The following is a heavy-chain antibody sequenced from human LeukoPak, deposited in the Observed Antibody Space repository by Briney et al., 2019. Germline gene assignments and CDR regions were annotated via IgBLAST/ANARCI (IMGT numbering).Heavy chain of an antibody. D-gene: IGHD1-1*01. CDR2: IRGSGVAT. J-gene: IGHJ4*02. CDR1: GFTVYSYA. V-gene: IGHV3-23*01. Sequence: GGSLRLSRAASGFTVYSYAMSWVRQAPGKGLEWVSVIRGSGVATFYAYSVKGRFTISRDNSRNTLYLQMNSLRAEDTVVYFCASRVDTTLVWGQGTLVTVSS. CDR3: ASRVDTTLV.